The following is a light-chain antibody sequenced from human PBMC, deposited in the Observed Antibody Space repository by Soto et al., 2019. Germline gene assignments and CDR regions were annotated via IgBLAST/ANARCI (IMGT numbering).Light chain of an antibody. V-gene: IGKV3-11*01. CDR1: QSIRNS. J-gene: IGKJ5*01. CDR2: DAS. CDR3: QHRGEWPPGAT. Sequence: EIVLTQSPATLSLSPGERATLSCRASQSIRNSLAWYQQKPGQAPRLLIYDASNRATGIPARFGGRGSGTDFTLPLSSLEPEDFAVYYCQHRGEWPPGATFGQGTRLEIK.